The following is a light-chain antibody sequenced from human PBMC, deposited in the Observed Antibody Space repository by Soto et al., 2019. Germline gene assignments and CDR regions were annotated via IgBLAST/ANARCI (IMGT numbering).Light chain of an antibody. CDR3: HHYYNWPRT. Sequence: EIGMTQSKAILSVSPGERDTLSSRASQNVGSKLAWYQHKPGQAPRFLIYGASTRAAGIPDRFSGSGSGTEFTLTISSLQSEDFAVYYCHHYYNWPRTFGQGTKVDIK. J-gene: IGKJ1*01. V-gene: IGKV3-15*01. CDR1: QNVGSK. CDR2: GAS.